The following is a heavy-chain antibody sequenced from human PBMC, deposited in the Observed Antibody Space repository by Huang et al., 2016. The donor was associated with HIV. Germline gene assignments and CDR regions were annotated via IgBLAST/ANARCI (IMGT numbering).Heavy chain of an antibody. CDR3: ALEGDSSGWEYFRH. D-gene: IGHD6-19*01. CDR2: ISYDGSNK. V-gene: IGHV3-30*03. J-gene: IGHJ1*01. CDR1: GFIFSNYG. Sequence: QVQLVESGGGVVQPGRSLRLSCAASGFIFSNYGMHWVRQAPGKGLEWVALISYDGSNKYYTDSVKGRFSISRDNSKNTLYLQMNSLRAEDTAVYYCALEGDSSGWEYFRHWGQGTLVTVSS.